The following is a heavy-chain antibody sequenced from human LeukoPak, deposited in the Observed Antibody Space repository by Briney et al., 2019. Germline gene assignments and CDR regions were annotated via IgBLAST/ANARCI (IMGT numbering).Heavy chain of an antibody. D-gene: IGHD4-17*01. V-gene: IGHV3-74*01. CDR3: AKGGATVIDY. J-gene: IGHJ4*02. CDR2: INSDGSST. Sequence: GGSLRLSCAVSGFTFRSYAMTWVRQAPGKGLVWVSRINSDGSSTTSADSVKGRFTISRDNAKNTLYLQMNSLRAEDTAVYYCAKGGATVIDYWGQGTLVTVSS. CDR1: GFTFRSYA.